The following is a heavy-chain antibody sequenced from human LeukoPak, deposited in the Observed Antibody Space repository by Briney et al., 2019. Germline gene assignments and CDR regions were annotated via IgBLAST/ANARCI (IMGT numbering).Heavy chain of an antibody. V-gene: IGHV4-59*08. D-gene: IGHD3-10*01. Sequence: PSETLSLTCTVSGGSISSYYWSWIRQPPGKGLEWIGYIYYSGSTNYNPSLKSRVTISVDTSKNQFSLKLSSVTAADTAVYYCASITMVRGVISYFDYWGQGTLVTVSS. CDR3: ASITMVRGVISYFDY. CDR2: IYYSGST. J-gene: IGHJ4*02. CDR1: GGSISSYY.